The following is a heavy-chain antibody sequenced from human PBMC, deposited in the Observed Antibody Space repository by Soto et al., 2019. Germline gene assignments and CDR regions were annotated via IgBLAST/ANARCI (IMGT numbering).Heavy chain of an antibody. V-gene: IGHV1-69*01. J-gene: IGHJ4*02. CDR3: ARGDLGGAYDSSGYYDYYFDY. D-gene: IGHD3-22*01. CDR1: GGTFSSYA. CDR2: IIPIFGTA. Sequence: QVRLVQSGAEVKKPGSSVKVSCKASGGTFSSYAISWVRQAPGQGLEWMGGIIPIFGTANYAQKFQGRVTITADESTSTAYMELSSLRSEDTAVYYCARGDLGGAYDSSGYYDYYFDYWGQGTLVTVSS.